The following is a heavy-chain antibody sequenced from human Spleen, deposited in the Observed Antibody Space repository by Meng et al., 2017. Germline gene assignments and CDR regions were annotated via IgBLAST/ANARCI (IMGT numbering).Heavy chain of an antibody. CDR2: INTYNGKT. CDR1: G. V-gene: IGHV1-18*01. CDR3: ATRGNPYLNC. Sequence: GLSWVRQAPGQGLEWLGWINTYNGKTDYAQKFQGRITMTTDTFTSTGYMELRNLRSDDTAVYYCATRGNPYLNCWGQGTLVTVSS. J-gene: IGHJ4*02.